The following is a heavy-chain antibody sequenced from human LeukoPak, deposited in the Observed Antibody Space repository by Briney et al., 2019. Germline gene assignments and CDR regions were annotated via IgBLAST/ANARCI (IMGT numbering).Heavy chain of an antibody. Sequence: ASVKVSCKASGYTFTSYDINWVRQATGQGLEWMGWMNPNSGNTGYAQKFQGRVTITRNTSISTAYMELSSLRSEDTAVYYCARDPIGRKQQSPTLNWFDPWGQGTLVTASS. CDR2: MNPNSGNT. CDR3: ARDPIGRKQQSPTLNWFDP. CDR1: GYTFTSYD. V-gene: IGHV1-8*03. D-gene: IGHD6-13*01. J-gene: IGHJ5*02.